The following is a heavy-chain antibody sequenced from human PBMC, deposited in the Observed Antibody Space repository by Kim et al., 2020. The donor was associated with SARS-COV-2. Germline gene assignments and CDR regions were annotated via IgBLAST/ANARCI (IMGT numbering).Heavy chain of an antibody. CDR2: IYPNSGGT. D-gene: IGHD3-3*01. CDR3: ASDSGTYYDFWSGYSGYGMDV. V-gene: IGHV1-2*02. Sequence: ASVKVSCKASGYTFTGYYMHWVRQAPGQGLEWMGWIYPNSGGTNYAQKFQGRVTMTRDTSISTAYMELSRLRSDDTAVYYCASDSGTYYDFWSGYSGYGMDVWGQGTTVTVSS. J-gene: IGHJ6*02. CDR1: GYTFTGYY.